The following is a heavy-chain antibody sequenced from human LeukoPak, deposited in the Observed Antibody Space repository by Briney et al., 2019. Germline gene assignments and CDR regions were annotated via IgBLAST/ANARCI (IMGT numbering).Heavy chain of an antibody. CDR1: GYSFSSHW. Sequence: GKSLKISCKGSGYSFSSHWIAWVRQMPGKGLEWMGVIYPGDSDTTYSPSFQGQVTISVDKSISTAYLQWGSLRASDTAMYYCARQWGRGSGSYLAYWGQGTVVTVSS. J-gene: IGHJ4*02. D-gene: IGHD3-10*01. CDR2: IYPGDSDT. V-gene: IGHV5-51*01. CDR3: ARQWGRGSGSYLAY.